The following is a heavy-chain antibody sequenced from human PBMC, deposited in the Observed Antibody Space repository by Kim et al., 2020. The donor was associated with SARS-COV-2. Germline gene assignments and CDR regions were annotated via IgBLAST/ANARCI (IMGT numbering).Heavy chain of an antibody. CDR2: IIPIFGTA. D-gene: IGHD6-13*01. V-gene: IGHV1-69*13. Sequence: SVKVSCKASGGTFSSYAISWVRQAPGQGLEWMGGIIPIFGTANYAQKFQGRVTITADESTSTAYMELSSLRSEDTAVYYCAREDASYYSSSFYYYYGMDVWGQGTTVTVSS. CDR3: AREDASYYSSSFYYYYGMDV. CDR1: GGTFSSYA. J-gene: IGHJ6*02.